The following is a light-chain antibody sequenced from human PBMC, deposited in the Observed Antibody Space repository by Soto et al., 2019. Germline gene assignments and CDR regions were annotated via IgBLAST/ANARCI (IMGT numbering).Light chain of an antibody. V-gene: IGLV1-47*01. CDR1: SSNIGSHF. Sequence: QSALTQPPSASGTPGQSLTISCSGSSSNIGSHFVYWYQHLPGTAPKLLIFRDGQRPSGVLARFFGSKSGTSASLAITGLRSEDEADYYCAVWDQSLTGWVFGGGTKLTVL. CDR2: RDG. CDR3: AVWDQSLTGWV. J-gene: IGLJ3*02.